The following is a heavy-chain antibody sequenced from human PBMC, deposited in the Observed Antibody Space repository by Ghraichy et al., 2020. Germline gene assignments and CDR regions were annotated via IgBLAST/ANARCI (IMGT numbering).Heavy chain of an antibody. V-gene: IGHV1-18*04. J-gene: IGHJ4*02. CDR1: GYTFTSYG. D-gene: IGHD3-16*01. CDR3: ARNYVWGTYSYFDY. Sequence: ASVKVSCKTSGYTFTSYGISWVREAPGQGLEWMGWISPSNGNTDYAQKFQGRVTMTTDTSTSTVYMEVRSLRSDDTAVYYCARNYVWGTYSYFDYWGQGTLVTVSS. CDR2: ISPSNGNT.